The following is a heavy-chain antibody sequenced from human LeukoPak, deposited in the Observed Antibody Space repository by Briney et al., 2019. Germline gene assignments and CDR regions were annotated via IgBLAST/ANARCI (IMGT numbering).Heavy chain of an antibody. J-gene: IGHJ4*02. CDR3: ATTYYYDSSEIYFDY. D-gene: IGHD3-22*01. V-gene: IGHV4-39*01. Sequence: PSETLSLTCAVYGGSFSAYYWGWIRQPPGKGLEWIGSIYYSGSTYYNPSLKSRVTISVDTSKNQFSLKLSSVTAADTAVYYCATTYYYDSSEIYFDYWGQGTLVTVSS. CDR1: GGSFSAYY. CDR2: IYYSGST.